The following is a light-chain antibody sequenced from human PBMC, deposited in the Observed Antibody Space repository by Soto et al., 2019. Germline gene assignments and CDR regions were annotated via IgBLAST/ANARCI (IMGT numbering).Light chain of an antibody. V-gene: IGLV2-14*01. Sequence: QSVLTQPASVSGSPGQSITISCTGTRRDVGGYNYVSWYQQYSGKSPKLLIYEVTHRPSGVSNRFSGSKSGNTASLTISGLQAEDEADYYCSSYTISNTLPFVFGTGTKVNVL. CDR2: EVT. CDR1: RRDVGGYNY. CDR3: SSYTISNTLPFV. J-gene: IGLJ1*01.